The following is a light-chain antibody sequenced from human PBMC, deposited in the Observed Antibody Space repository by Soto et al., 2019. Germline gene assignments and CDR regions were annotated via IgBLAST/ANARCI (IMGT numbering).Light chain of an antibody. CDR3: SSYTNIETWV. Sequence: QSVLTQPASVSGSPGQSITISCTGTSTDVGGYNYVSWFQQHPGKAPKLIIYEVNYRPSGVSNRFSGSKSGNTASLAVSGLQAEDEADYYCSSYTNIETWVFGGGTKLTVL. J-gene: IGLJ3*02. CDR1: STDVGGYNY. CDR2: EVN. V-gene: IGLV2-14*01.